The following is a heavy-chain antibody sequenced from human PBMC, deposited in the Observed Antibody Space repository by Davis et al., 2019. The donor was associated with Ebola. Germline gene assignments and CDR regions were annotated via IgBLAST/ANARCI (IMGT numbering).Heavy chain of an antibody. Sequence: AASVKVSCKASGYTFTSYGISWVRQAPGQGLEWMGWISAYNGNTNYAQKLQGRVTMTTDTSTSTAYMELRSLRSDDTAVYYCARTKSITGTPEGEYNWFDPWGQGTLVTVSS. CDR2: ISAYNGNT. CDR3: ARTKSITGTPEGEYNWFDP. CDR1: GYTFTSYG. J-gene: IGHJ5*02. V-gene: IGHV1-18*01. D-gene: IGHD1-20*01.